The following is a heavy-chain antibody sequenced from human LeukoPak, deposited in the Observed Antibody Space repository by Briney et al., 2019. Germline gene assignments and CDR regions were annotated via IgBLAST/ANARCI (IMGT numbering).Heavy chain of an antibody. CDR3: ASQGGVGGY. D-gene: IGHD2-8*02. CDR2: IGGSGGST. V-gene: IGHV3-23*01. J-gene: IGHJ4*02. Sequence: GGALRLCCAASVFPLRSYTMSWVRQVPGKRLEWVSAIGGSGGSTYYADSVKGRFTISRDNSKNTLSLQMNSLRAEDTALYYCASQGGVGGYWGQGTLVTVSS. CDR1: VFPLRSYT.